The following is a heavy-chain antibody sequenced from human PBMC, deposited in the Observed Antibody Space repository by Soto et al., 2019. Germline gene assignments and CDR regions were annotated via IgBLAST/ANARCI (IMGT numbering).Heavy chain of an antibody. D-gene: IGHD6-13*01. CDR1: GLSVSTSGVG. CDR2: IYWDDDK. CDR3: AHRLTSAWGNSWYN. J-gene: IGHJ4*02. Sequence: QITLKEFGPTLVKPTQTLTLTCAFSGLSVSTSGVGVGWIRQPPGKALEWLAYIYWDDDKGYSPSLRNRLTINNDTSKNHVGLMTTHMDPVDTATYYCAHRLTSAWGNSWYNWGQGILVIVSS. V-gene: IGHV2-5*02.